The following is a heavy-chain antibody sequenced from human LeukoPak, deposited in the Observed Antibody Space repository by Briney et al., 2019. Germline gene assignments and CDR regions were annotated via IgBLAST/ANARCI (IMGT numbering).Heavy chain of an antibody. V-gene: IGHV3-21*01. Sequence: PGGSLRLSCAASVFTFSTYAMNCGRQAPGKGLEWVSAISSSSGAYIYYADSVKGRFTISRDNAQNSLYLQMNSLRAEDTAVYYCARVWTNNWFDPWGQGTLVTVSS. J-gene: IGHJ5*02. CDR2: ISSSSGAYI. CDR3: ARVWTNNWFDP. CDR1: VFTFSTYA. D-gene: IGHD3/OR15-3a*01.